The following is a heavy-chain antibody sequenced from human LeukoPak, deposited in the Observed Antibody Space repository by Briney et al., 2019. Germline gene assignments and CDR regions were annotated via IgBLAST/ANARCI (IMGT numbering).Heavy chain of an antibody. V-gene: IGHV3-48*03. CDR1: GFTFSSYE. Sequence: PGGSLRLSCAASGFTFSSYEMNWVRQAPGKGLEWVSYISSSGGTIYYADSVKGRFTISRDNAKNSLYLQMNSLRAEDTAVYYCARERDTSWIQLSYYYYYYMDVWGKGTTVTVSS. CDR2: ISSSGGTI. J-gene: IGHJ6*03. D-gene: IGHD5-18*01. CDR3: ARERDTSWIQLSYYYYYYMDV.